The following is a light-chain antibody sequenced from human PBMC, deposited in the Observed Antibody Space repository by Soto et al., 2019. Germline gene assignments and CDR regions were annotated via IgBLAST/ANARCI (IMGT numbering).Light chain of an antibody. Sequence: IKLTQSPSSLSASVGDRVTISCRASQGIATILAWYQQKPGKAPKLLIYAASTLHSGVPSRFSGSGSGTDFTLTISSLQTEDFATYDCQQLDSFPIPFGTGTKVDI. CDR1: QGIATI. V-gene: IGKV1-9*01. CDR2: AAS. J-gene: IGKJ3*01. CDR3: QQLDSFPIP.